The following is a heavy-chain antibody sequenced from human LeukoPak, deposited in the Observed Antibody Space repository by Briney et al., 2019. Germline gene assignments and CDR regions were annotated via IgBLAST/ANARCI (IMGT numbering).Heavy chain of an antibody. J-gene: IGHJ4*02. V-gene: IGHV4-4*02. CDR3: ARAVGDFVPY. CDR2: IYHSGST. D-gene: IGHD2-2*01. CDR1: GGSISSSNW. Sequence: SETLSLTCAVSGGSISSSNWWSWVRQPPGKGLEWIGEIYHSGSTYYNPSLKSRVTISVDTSKNQFSLKLSSVTAADTAVYYCARAVGDFVPYWGQGTLVTVSS.